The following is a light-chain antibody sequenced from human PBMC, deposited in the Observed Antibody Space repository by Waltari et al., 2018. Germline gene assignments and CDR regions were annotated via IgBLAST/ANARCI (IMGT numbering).Light chain of an antibody. CDR2: DAS. CDR3: QQYDDPPYT. J-gene: IGKJ2*01. CDR1: QDIRYY. V-gene: IGKV1-33*01. Sequence: DIQMTQSPSSLSASVGDRVTITCQASQDIRYYLNWYQQKPGKPPQLLINDASNLETGAPSRFSGSGSGRDCTLTINSLQSEDIATYYCQQYDDPPYTFGQGTKLEI.